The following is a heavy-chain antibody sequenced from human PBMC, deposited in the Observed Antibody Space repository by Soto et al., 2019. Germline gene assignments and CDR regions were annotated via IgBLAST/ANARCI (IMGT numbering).Heavy chain of an antibody. Sequence: EVQLVESGGGLVKPGGSLRLSCAASGVTFSSFSFNWVRQAPGKGLEWVSFILSSSGSIYYADSVKGRFTISRDNAKNALYLQMNSLKDEAAAVYYWAGDSGEPLVPRGCYYWYMYVWGKGTMVTVSS. CDR2: ILSSSGSI. V-gene: IGHV3-21*01. J-gene: IGHJ6*03. CDR3: AGDSGEPLVPRGCYYWYMYV. CDR1: GVTFSSFS. D-gene: IGHD6-6*01.